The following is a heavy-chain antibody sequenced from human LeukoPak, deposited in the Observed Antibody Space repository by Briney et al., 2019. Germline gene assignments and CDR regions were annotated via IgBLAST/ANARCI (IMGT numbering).Heavy chain of an antibody. CDR1: GGTFSSYA. J-gene: IGHJ4*02. CDR2: ISAYNGNT. V-gene: IGHV1-18*01. CDR3: ARDRGSYGDY. Sequence: WASVKVSCKASGGTFSSYAISWVRQAPGQGLEWMGWISAYNGNTNYAQKLQGRVTMTTDTSTSTAYMELRSLRSDDTAVYYCARDRGSYGDYWGQGTLVTVSS. D-gene: IGHD1-26*01.